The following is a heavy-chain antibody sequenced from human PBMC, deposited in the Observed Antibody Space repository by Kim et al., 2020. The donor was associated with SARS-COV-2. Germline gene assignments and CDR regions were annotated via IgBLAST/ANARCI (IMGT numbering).Heavy chain of an antibody. CDR3: ARVSSGHLNQPRKTSNLMDV. J-gene: IGHJ6*02. D-gene: IGHD1-7*01. CDR1: GYTFTGYY. V-gene: IGHV1-2*06. Sequence: ASVKVSCKASGYTFTGYYMHWVRQAPGQGLEWMGRINPNSGGTNYAQKFQGRVTMTRDTSISTAYMELSRLRSDDTAVYYCARVSSGHLNQPRKTSNLMDVWGQGTTVTVSS. CDR2: INPNSGGT.